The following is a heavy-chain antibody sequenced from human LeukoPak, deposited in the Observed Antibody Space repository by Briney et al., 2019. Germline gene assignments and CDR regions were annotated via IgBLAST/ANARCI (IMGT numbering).Heavy chain of an antibody. V-gene: IGHV3-21*01. J-gene: IGHJ6*02. Sequence: PGGSLRLSCAASGFTFSSYSMNWVRQAPGKGLEWVSSISSSSSYIYYADSVKGRFTNSRDNAKNSLYLQMNSLRAEDTAVYYCARDESDCSSTSCYTSPYYYYGMDVWGQGTTVTVSS. D-gene: IGHD2-2*02. CDR1: GFTFSSYS. CDR2: ISSSSSYI. CDR3: ARDESDCSSTSCYTSPYYYYGMDV.